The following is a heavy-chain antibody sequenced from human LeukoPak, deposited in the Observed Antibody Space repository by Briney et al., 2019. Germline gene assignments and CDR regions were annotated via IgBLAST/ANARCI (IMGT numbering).Heavy chain of an antibody. CDR3: ARGSYYDSSGYYPHYFDY. CDR2: INPSGGST. D-gene: IGHD3-22*01. Sequence: ASVKVSCKASVYTFTNYYIHWVRQAPGQGLEWVGIINPSGGSTSYGQKFQGRVTMTRDTSTSTVYMDLSSLRSEDTAVYYCARGSYYDSSGYYPHYFDYWGQGTLVTVSS. J-gene: IGHJ4*02. V-gene: IGHV1-46*01. CDR1: VYTFTNYY.